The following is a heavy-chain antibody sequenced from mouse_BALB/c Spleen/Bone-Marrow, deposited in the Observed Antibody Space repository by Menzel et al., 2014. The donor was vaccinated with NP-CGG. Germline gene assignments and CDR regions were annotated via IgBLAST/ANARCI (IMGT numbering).Heavy chain of an antibody. CDR1: GFTFTDYY. Sequence: DVMLVESGGGLVQPGGSLRLSCATSGFTFTDYYMNWVRQPPGKALEWLGFIRNKANGYTTEYSASVKSRFTIPRDNSQNILYLQMNTLRVDDSATYYCARDKGRVFFDYWGQGTTLTVSS. V-gene: IGHV7-3*02. CDR2: IRNKANGYTT. J-gene: IGHJ2*01. CDR3: ARDKGRVFFDY.